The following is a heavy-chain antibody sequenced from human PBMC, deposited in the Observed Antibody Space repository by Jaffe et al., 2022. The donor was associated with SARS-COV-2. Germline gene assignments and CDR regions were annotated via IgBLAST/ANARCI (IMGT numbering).Heavy chain of an antibody. V-gene: IGHV1-18*01. CDR2: ISPYNGNT. Sequence: QVELVQSGAEVKKPGASVKVSCKASGYTFTTSGISWVRQAPGQGLEWMGWISPYNGNTNYAQKLQGRVTMTTDTSTSTAYMELRSLRSDDTAVYYCARVLDYDYLWGSYHTFDYWGQGTLVTVSS. CDR3: ARVLDYDYLWGSYHTFDY. CDR1: GYTFTTSG. J-gene: IGHJ4*02. D-gene: IGHD3-16*01.